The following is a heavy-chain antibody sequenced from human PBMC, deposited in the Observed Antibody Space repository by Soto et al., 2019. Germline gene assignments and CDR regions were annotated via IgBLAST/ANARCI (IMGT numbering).Heavy chain of an antibody. V-gene: IGHV3-48*03. CDR1: GFTFSSYE. J-gene: IGHJ3*02. CDR2: ISSSGSTI. CDR3: ARDLAAGGGGAFDI. Sequence: LRLSCAASGFTFSSYEMNWVRQAPGKGLEWVSYISSSGSTIYYADSVKGRFTISRDNAKNSLYLQMNSLRAEDTAVYYCARDLAAGGGGAFDIWGQGTMVTVSS. D-gene: IGHD6-13*01.